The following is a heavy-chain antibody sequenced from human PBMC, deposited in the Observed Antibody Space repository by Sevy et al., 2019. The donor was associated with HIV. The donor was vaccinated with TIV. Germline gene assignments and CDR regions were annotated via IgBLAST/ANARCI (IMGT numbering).Heavy chain of an antibody. D-gene: IGHD3-16*01. Sequence: SETLSLTCTVSGGPISLYYWSWIRQPAGKGLEWIGHIYGSGSTSYNPSLKSRVTMSVDTSQNQISLKLTSVTAADTAVYYCAREAKLGAPLGYWGQGTLVTVSS. J-gene: IGHJ4*02. CDR1: GGPISLYY. CDR2: IYGSGST. CDR3: AREAKLGAPLGY. V-gene: IGHV4-4*07.